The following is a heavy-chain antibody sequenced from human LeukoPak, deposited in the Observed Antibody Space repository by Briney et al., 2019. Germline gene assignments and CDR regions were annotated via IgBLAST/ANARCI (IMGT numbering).Heavy chain of an antibody. J-gene: IGHJ4*02. V-gene: IGHV1-18*01. D-gene: IGHD6-13*01. Sequence: GASVKVSCKASGYTFTSYGISWVRQAPGQGLEWMGWINGYNGNTNYAQKLQGRVTMTTDTSTSTAYMELRSLRSDDTAVYSCARSIAAADLLDYWGQGTLVTVSS. CDR3: ARSIAAADLLDY. CDR1: GYTFTSYG. CDR2: INGYNGNT.